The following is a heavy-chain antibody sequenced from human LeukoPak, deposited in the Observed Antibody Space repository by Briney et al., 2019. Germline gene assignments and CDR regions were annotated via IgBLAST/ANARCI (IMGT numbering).Heavy chain of an antibody. J-gene: IGHJ4*02. CDR3: ARVGRLSSSSWYSPFDY. V-gene: IGHV4-38-2*02. D-gene: IGHD6-13*01. CDR2: IYHSGST. CDR1: GYYISSGYY. Sequence: PSETLSLTCTVSGYYISSGYYWGWIRQPPEKGLEWIGSIYHSGSTYYNPSLKSRVTISVDTSKNKFSLKLSSVTAADTAVYYCARVGRLSSSSWYSPFDYWGQGTLVTVSS.